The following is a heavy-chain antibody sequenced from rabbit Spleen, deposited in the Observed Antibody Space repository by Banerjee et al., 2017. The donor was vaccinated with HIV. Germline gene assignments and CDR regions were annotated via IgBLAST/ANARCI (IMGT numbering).Heavy chain of an antibody. J-gene: IGHJ6*01. CDR2: IYTGGSGST. D-gene: IGHD2-1*01. Sequence: QSLEESGGGLVQPEGSLTLTCTASGFSFSSSYYMCWVRRAPGKGLEWIACIYTGGSGSTAYASWAKGRFTVSKTSSTTVTLQLHSLTAADTATYFCARGSATMTMVITGYYLSLWGQGTLVTVS. CDR3: ARGSATMTMVITGYYLSL. V-gene: IGHV1S40*01. CDR1: GFSFSSSYY.